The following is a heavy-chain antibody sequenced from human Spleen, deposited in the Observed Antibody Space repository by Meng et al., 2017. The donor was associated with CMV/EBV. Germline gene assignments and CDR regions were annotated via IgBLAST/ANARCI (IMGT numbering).Heavy chain of an antibody. CDR2: ISYDGGNK. D-gene: IGHD3-10*01. J-gene: IGHJ6*02. V-gene: IGHV3-30*04. CDR3: GKGFGAFHYYGVDV. CDR1: GFTFSSYA. Sequence: GGSLRLSCAASGFTFSSYAMHWVRQAPGKGLEWVAVISYDGGNKYYADSVKGRFTISRDNSKNTLYLQMNSLRAEDRAMYYCGKGFGAFHYYGVDVWGQGTTVTVSS.